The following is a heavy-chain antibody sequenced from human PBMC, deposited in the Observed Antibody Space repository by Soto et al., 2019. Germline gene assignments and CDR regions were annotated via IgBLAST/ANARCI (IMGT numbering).Heavy chain of an antibody. D-gene: IGHD3-22*01. V-gene: IGHV3-15*01. CDR3: TTDTAHYYDSSGYWYYFDY. CDR2: IKSKTDGGTT. CDR1: GFTFSNAW. J-gene: IGHJ4*02. Sequence: VQLVESGGGLVKPGGSLRLSCAASGFTFSNAWMSWVRQAPGKGLEWVGRIKSKTDGGTTDYAAPVKGRFTISRDDSKNTLYLQMNSLKTEDTAVYYCTTDTAHYYDSSGYWYYFDYWGQGTLVTVSS.